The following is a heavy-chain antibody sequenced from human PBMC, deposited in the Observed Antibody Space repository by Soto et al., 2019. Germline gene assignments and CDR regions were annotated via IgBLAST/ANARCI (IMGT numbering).Heavy chain of an antibody. J-gene: IGHJ4*02. D-gene: IGHD4-4*01. V-gene: IGHV3-33*01. CDR3: ARDKADSNYEYYFDY. CDR2: IWYDGSNK. CDR1: GFTFSSYG. Sequence: GGSLRLSCAASGFTFSSYGMHWVRQAPGKGLEWVAVIWYDGSNKYYADSVKGRFTISRDNSKNTLYLQMNSLRAEDTAVYYCARDKADSNYEYYFDYWGQGTLVTVSS.